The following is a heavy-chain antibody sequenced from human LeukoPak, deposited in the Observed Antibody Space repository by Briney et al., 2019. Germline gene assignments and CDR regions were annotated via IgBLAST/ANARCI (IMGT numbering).Heavy chain of an antibody. Sequence: PGGSLRLSCAASGFTVSSNYMSWVRQAPGKGLEWVSVIYSGGRTYYADSVKGRFTISRDNAKNSLYLQMNSLRAEDTALYYCARVSDCGGDCYPGLFDYWGQGTLVTVSS. CDR2: IYSGGRT. J-gene: IGHJ4*02. D-gene: IGHD2-21*02. CDR3: ARVSDCGGDCYPGLFDY. CDR1: GFTVSSNY. V-gene: IGHV3-53*01.